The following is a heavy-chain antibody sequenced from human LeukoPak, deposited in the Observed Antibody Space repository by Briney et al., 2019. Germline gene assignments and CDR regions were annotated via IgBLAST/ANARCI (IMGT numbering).Heavy chain of an antibody. CDR1: GFTFSSYS. V-gene: IGHV3-21*01. D-gene: IGHD3-22*01. Sequence: PGGSLRLSCAASGFTFSSYSMNWVRQAPGKGLEWVSSISSSSSYIYYADSVKGRFTISRDNAKNSLYLQMNSLRAEDTAVYYCARRIDYYDSSGYYEGAFDIWGQGTMVTVSS. CDR3: ARRIDYYDSSGYYEGAFDI. J-gene: IGHJ3*02. CDR2: ISSSSSYI.